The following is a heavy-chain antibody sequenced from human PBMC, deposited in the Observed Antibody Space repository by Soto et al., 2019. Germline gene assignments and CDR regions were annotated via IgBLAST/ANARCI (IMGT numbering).Heavy chain of an antibody. J-gene: IGHJ6*02. Sequence: ASVKVSCKASGYTFTSYAMHWVRQAPGQRLEWMGWINAGNGNTKYSQKFQGRVTITRDTSASTAYMELSSLRSEDTAVYYCARDTTIAAAGYYYHYGMDVWGQGTTVTVSS. CDR2: INAGNGNT. CDR1: GYTFTSYA. CDR3: ARDTTIAAAGYYYHYGMDV. V-gene: IGHV1-3*01. D-gene: IGHD6-13*01.